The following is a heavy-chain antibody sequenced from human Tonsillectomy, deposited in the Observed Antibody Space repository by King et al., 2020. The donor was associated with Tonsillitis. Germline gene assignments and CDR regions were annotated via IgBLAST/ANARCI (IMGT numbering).Heavy chain of an antibody. Sequence: QLQESGPGLVKPSETLSLTCTVSGGSIRSYYWSWIRQPPGKGLEWIGYVYDIGSTNYNPSLKSRVTISVDTSKNQFSLKLSSVTAADTAVYYCAREVGSIAVAGTNWYFDLWGRGTLVTVSS. CDR1: GGSIRSYY. CDR3: AREVGSIAVAGTNWYFDL. V-gene: IGHV4-59*01. D-gene: IGHD6-19*01. CDR2: VYDIGST. J-gene: IGHJ2*01.